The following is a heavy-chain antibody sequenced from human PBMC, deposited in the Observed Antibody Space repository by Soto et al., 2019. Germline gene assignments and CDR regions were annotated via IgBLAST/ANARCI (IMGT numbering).Heavy chain of an antibody. D-gene: IGHD5-12*01. J-gene: IGHJ2*01. CDR1: GVTFSNYP. CDR2: IIPIFGTV. CDR3: ARGNHRWLQLWYFDL. V-gene: IGHV1-69*12. Sequence: QVQLVQSGAEVKKPGSSVKVSCKASGVTFSNYPISWVRQAPGQGLEWMGGIIPIFGTVNYAQKFQGRVTITADESTSTAYMELSSLRSEDTAVYYCARGNHRWLQLWYFDLWGRGTLVTVSS.